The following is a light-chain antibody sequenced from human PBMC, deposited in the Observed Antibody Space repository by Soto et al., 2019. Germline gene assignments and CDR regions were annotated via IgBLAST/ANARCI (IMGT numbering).Light chain of an antibody. CDR3: QQYGGSPQT. CDR1: QTVRSNY. V-gene: IGKV3-20*01. Sequence: EIVLTQSPGTLSLSPGERATLSCGASQTVRSNYLAWYQQKSGRAPRLLIFGASSRATGIPDRFSGSGSGTDFTLTISGLEPEDSAVYYCQQYGGSPQTFGQGTKVEIK. CDR2: GAS. J-gene: IGKJ1*01.